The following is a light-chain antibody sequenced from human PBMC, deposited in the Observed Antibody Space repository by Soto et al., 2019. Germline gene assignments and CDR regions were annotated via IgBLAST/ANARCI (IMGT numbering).Light chain of an antibody. CDR3: LQDYNYPLT. V-gene: IGKV1-6*01. J-gene: IGKJ4*01. CDR2: AAS. Sequence: AIQMTQSPSSLSASVGDRVTITCPASQDIRSYLGWYQQEPGKAPKLLIYAASSLQSGVPSRFSGSGSGTDFTLTINSLQPEDFATYYCLQDYNYPLTLGGGTKVEIK. CDR1: QDIRSY.